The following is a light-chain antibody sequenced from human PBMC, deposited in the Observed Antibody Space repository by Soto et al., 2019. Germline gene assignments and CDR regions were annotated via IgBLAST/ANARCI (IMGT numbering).Light chain of an antibody. CDR1: QRISSY. V-gene: IGKV1-5*03. CDR3: QQYNSWWT. Sequence: EIQMTQSPSTLSASVVDRVTISSXASQRISSYLAWYQQKRRKATKVXNYXASSFESGVPSMFSGSGSGTEFTLTISSLQPYYVETYYCQQYNSWWTFGQGTKVDI. CDR2: XAS. J-gene: IGKJ1*01.